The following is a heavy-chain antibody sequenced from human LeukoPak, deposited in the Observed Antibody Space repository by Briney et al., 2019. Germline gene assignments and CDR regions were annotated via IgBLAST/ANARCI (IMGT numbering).Heavy chain of an antibody. CDR1: GGTFSSYA. J-gene: IGHJ6*03. D-gene: IGHD5-18*01. CDR3: TREKEGYNFGLDYYYYYMHV. CDR2: IIPIFGTA. Sequence: SVKVSCKASGGTFSSYAISWVRQAPGQGLEWMGGIIPIFGTANYAQKFQGRVTITADESTSTAYMELSSLQTEDTAVYYCTREKEGYNFGLDYYYYYMHVWGKGTTVTVSS. V-gene: IGHV1-69*13.